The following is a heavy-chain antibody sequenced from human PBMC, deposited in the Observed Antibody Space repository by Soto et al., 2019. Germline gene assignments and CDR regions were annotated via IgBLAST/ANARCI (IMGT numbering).Heavy chain of an antibody. J-gene: IGHJ5*02. CDR1: GFTFSSYA. CDR3: ARGIPLGSCSGGSCYSGRHWFDP. Sequence: QVQLVESGGGVVQPGRSLRLSCAASGFTFSSYAMHWVRQAPGKGLEWVAVISYDGSNKYYADSVKGRFTISRDNSKNTLYLQINRLRAGDTAVYYCARGIPLGSCSGGSCYSGRHWFDPWGQGTLVTVSS. V-gene: IGHV3-30-3*01. D-gene: IGHD2-15*01. CDR2: ISYDGSNK.